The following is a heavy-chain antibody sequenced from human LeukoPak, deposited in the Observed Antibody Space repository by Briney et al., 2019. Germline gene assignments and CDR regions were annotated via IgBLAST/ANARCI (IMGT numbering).Heavy chain of an antibody. CDR2: LSGSGITT. D-gene: IGHD5-12*01. CDR1: GFTFSNSA. Sequence: GGSLRLSCAASGFTFSNSAMSWVRQAPGKGLEWVSTLSGSGITTYYADSVKGRFTISRDNAKNSLYLQMNSLRAEDTAVYYCARGARYSGYDHDAFDIWGQGTMVTASS. CDR3: ARGARYSGYDHDAFDI. J-gene: IGHJ3*02. V-gene: IGHV3-23*01.